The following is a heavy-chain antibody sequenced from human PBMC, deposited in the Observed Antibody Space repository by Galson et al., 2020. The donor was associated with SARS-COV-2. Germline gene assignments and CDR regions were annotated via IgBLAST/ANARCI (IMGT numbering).Heavy chain of an antibody. CDR3: ANDWGYCSSTSCYRYYYYGMDV. V-gene: IGHV3-30*18. J-gene: IGHJ6*02. D-gene: IGHD2-2*02. CDR1: GFTFSSYG. CDR2: ISYDGSNK. Sequence: TGGSLRLSCAASGFTFSSYGMHWVRQAPGKGLEWVAVISYDGSNKYYADSVKGRFTISRDNSKNTLYLQMNSLRAGDTAVYYCANDWGYCSSTSCYRYYYYGMDVWGQGTTVTVSS.